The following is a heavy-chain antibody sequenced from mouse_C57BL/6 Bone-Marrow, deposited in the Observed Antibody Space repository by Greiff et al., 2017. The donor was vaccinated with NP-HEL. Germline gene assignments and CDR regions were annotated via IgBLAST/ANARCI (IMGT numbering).Heavy chain of an antibody. V-gene: IGHV1-55*01. CDR1: GYTFTSYW. D-gene: IGHD1-3*01. Sequence: VKLMESGAELVKPGASVKMSCKASGYTFTSYWITWVKQRPGQGLEWIGDIYPGSGSTNYNEKFKSKATLTVDTSSRTAYMQLSSLTSEDSAVYYCARLKGNAMDYWGQGTSVTVSS. CDR3: ARLKGNAMDY. CDR2: IYPGSGST. J-gene: IGHJ4*01.